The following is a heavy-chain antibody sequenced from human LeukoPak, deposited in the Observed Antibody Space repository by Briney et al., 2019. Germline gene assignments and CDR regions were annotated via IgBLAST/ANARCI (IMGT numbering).Heavy chain of an antibody. CDR3: ARHDSCSSTSCYFDY. J-gene: IGHJ4*02. Sequence: PGESLKISCKGSGYSFTSFWIGWVRQMPGKGLEWMGIIYPGDSDTRYSPSLPAHITISADKSINTAYLQWSSLKASDTAMYYCARHDSCSSTSCYFDYWGQGTLVTVSS. D-gene: IGHD2-2*01. CDR1: GYSFTSFW. V-gene: IGHV5-51*01. CDR2: IYPGDSDT.